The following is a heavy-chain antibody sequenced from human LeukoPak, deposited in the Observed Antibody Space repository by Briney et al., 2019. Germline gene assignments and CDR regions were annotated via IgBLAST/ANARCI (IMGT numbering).Heavy chain of an antibody. J-gene: IGHJ1*01. CDR1: GFTFSNYA. CDR3: AKDPNGDYIGAFDFQR. D-gene: IGHD4-17*01. CDR2: ITGSGGNR. Sequence: PGGSLRLSRAGSGFTFSNYAMIWVRQAPGKGLEWVSAITGSGGNRFYAGSVKGRFTISSDNSRNTLYLQMNSLRGDDTAVYYCAKDPNGDYIGAFDFQRWGQGTQVTVSS. V-gene: IGHV3-23*01.